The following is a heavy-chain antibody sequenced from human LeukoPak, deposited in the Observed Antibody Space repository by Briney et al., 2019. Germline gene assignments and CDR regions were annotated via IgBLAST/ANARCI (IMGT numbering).Heavy chain of an antibody. D-gene: IGHD6-13*01. CDR2: IFYSGST. CDR1: GGSISNYY. CDR3: ARASWRGSSWLIDY. V-gene: IGHV4-59*12. Sequence: SETLSLTCTVSGGSISNYYWSWIRQPPGKGLEWIGYIFYSGSTNYNPSLKSRVTISGDTSNNQFSLKLSSVTAADTAMYYCARASWRGSSWLIDYWGQGVLVTVSS. J-gene: IGHJ4*02.